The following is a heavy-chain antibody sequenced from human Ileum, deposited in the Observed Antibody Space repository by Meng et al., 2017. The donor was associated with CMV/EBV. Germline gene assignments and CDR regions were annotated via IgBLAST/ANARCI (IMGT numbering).Heavy chain of an antibody. V-gene: IGHV3-7*01. Sequence: GESLKISCVASGFTFTRHWMIWVRQPPGKGLEWVANIKQDGSEKYYVDSVKGRFTISRDNAKNSLYLQMNSLRAEDTAVYYCARAQTRYYYDSSGYGRDFDYWGQGTLVTVSS. CDR1: GFTFTRHW. J-gene: IGHJ4*02. CDR3: ARAQTRYYYDSSGYGRDFDY. D-gene: IGHD3-22*01. CDR2: IKQDGSEK.